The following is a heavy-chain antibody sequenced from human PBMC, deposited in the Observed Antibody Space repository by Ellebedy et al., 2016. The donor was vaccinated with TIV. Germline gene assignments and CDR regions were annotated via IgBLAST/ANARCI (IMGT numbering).Heavy chain of an antibody. V-gene: IGHV1-3*01. D-gene: IGHD4-23*01. CDR3: ARDLAGNWAIDY. CDR1: GYTFTSCP. CDR2: IDAGNGNT. J-gene: IGHJ4*02. Sequence: ASVKVSXXASGYTFTSCPMHWVRQAPGQGLEWMGWIDAGNGNTAYSQKFQDRVIITRDTSASTVYMELSSLRSEDTAVYWCARDLAGNWAIDYWGQGTLATVSS.